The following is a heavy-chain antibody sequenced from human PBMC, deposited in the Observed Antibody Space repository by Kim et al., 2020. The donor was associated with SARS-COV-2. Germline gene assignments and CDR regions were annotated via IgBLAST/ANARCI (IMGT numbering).Heavy chain of an antibody. CDR3: ARGGVLRFLEWLTDYYYYGMDV. D-gene: IGHD3-3*01. Sequence: ASVKVSCKASGYTFTSYGISWVRQAPGQGLEWMGWISAYNGNTNYAQKLQGRVTMTTDTSTSTAYMELRSLRSDDTAVYYCARGGVLRFLEWLTDYYYYGMDVWGQGTTVTVSS. V-gene: IGHV1-18*01. J-gene: IGHJ6*02. CDR1: GYTFTSYG. CDR2: ISAYNGNT.